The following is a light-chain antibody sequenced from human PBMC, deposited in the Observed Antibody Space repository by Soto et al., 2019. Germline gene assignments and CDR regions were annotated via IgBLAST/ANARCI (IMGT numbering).Light chain of an antibody. CDR1: QSLVFSDGKTY. Sequence: DIVMTQTPLSLSVTPVQPASISCKSSQSLVFSDGKTYFYWYLQKPGQPPQLLIHGVSTRFSGVTDRISGSGSGPDLTLTSRRVEAEDVEVYYCMQTVHHPWTVRQGTKVEVK. V-gene: IGKV2D-29*01. CDR2: GVS. CDR3: MQTVHHPWT. J-gene: IGKJ1*01.